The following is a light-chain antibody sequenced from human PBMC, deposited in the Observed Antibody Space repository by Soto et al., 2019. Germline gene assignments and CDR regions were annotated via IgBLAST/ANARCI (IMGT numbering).Light chain of an antibody. CDR2: VSS. Sequence: EIVMTQSPATLSVSPGERATLSCRASQSVSSDLAWYQQKPGQAPRLLIYVSSTRATGIPARFSGSGSGTDFTLTISSLQSEDFAIYYCQQYNNWPYTFGQGTKLEIK. CDR1: QSVSSD. J-gene: IGKJ2*01. V-gene: IGKV3-15*01. CDR3: QQYNNWPYT.